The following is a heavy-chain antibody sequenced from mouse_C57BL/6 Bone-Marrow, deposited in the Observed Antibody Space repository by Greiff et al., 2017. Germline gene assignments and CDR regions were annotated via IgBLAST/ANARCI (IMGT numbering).Heavy chain of an antibody. Sequence: VQLQQSGAELVRPGASVKLSCKASGYTFTDYYINWVKQRPGQGLEWIARIYPGSGNTYYNEKFKGKATLTAEKSSSTAYMQLSSLTSEDSAVYFCARRAYYSNYRYFDVWGTGTTVTVSS. V-gene: IGHV1-76*01. CDR3: ARRAYYSNYRYFDV. D-gene: IGHD2-5*01. J-gene: IGHJ1*03. CDR2: IYPGSGNT. CDR1: GYTFTDYY.